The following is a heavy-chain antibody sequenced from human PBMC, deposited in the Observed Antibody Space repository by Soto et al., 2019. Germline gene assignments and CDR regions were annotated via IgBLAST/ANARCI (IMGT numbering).Heavy chain of an antibody. V-gene: IGHV4-39*01. CDR1: GGSISSSSYY. CDR2: IYYSGST. Sequence: SETLSLTCTVSGGSISSSSYYWGWIRQPPGKGLEWIGSIYYSGSTYYNPSLKSRVTISVDTSKNQFSLKLSSVTAADTAVYYCARHDPTLFDYYGMDVWGQGTTVTV. D-gene: IGHD4-17*01. CDR3: ARHDPTLFDYYGMDV. J-gene: IGHJ6*02.